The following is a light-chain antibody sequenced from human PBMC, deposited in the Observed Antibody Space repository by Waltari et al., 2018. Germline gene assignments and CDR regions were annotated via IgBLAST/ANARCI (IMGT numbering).Light chain of an antibody. CDR3: QQYYTPPHT. CDR2: WAS. V-gene: IGKV4-1*01. Sequence: DIVMTQSPDSLAVSLGERATIDCKSSQSVLYNSNNKNYLAWFQQKPGQPPKLLIYWASTRESGVPDRFTGSWSGTDFTLTISSLQAEDVAVYYCQQYYTPPHTFGQGTKLEIK. CDR1: QSVLYNSNNKNY. J-gene: IGKJ2*01.